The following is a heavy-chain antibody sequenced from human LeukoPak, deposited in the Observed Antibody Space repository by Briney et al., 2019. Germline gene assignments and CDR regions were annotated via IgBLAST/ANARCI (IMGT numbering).Heavy chain of an antibody. J-gene: IGHJ4*02. CDR3: AREPRGAYFDC. CDR1: GFTFSSYS. V-gene: IGHV3-48*01. D-gene: IGHD3-10*01. CDR2: ISSSSSTI. Sequence: PGGSLRLSCAASGFTFSSYSMNWVRQAPGKGLEWVSYISSSSSTIYYADSVKGRFIISRDNAKNSLYLQMNSLRAEDTAVYYCAREPRGAYFDCWGQGTLVTVSS.